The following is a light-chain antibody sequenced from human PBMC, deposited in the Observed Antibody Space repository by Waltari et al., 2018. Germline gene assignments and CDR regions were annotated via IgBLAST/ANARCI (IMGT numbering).Light chain of an antibody. V-gene: IGLV1-40*01. Sequence: SVLTQPPSVSGAPGPRVTISCTGLSSNIGSYYNVHWYQHLPGTAPKVLIYANNDRPSGVPDRYSGSKSGASASLAITGLQAEDGADYYCQSFDSSLDGYVFGTGTKVTVL. CDR1: SSNIGSYYN. CDR2: ANN. CDR3: QSFDSSLDGYV. J-gene: IGLJ1*01.